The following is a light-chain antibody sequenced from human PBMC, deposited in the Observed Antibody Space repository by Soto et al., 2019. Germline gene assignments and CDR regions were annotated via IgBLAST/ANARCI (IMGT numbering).Light chain of an antibody. CDR1: QSLLHSNGYNY. CDR2: LGS. V-gene: IGKV2-28*01. CDR3: MQALQTPT. J-gene: IGKJ5*01. Sequence: DLVMTQSPLSLPVTPGEPASISCRSSQSLLHSNGYNYLDWYLQKPGQSPQLLIYLGSNRASGVPDRVSGSGSGTDFTLKISRVEAEDVGDYYCMQALQTPTFGQGTRLEIK.